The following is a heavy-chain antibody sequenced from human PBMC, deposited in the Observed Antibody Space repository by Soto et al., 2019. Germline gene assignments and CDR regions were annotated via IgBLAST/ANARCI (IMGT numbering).Heavy chain of an antibody. D-gene: IGHD3-9*01. CDR2: LYPGGSET. V-gene: IGHV5-51*01. CDR1: GYSFASYC. CDR3: ATTRSIFLRFFLDGIDV. J-gene: IGHJ6*02. Sequence: PGQFLQISCQGSGYSFASYCIGWVRQMAGTDLEWRGILYPGGSETRYSPYFQRQVTISADKSLRTAYLQWPRLNATGTAMHFSATTRSIFLRFFLDGIDVWGQEARVTVSS.